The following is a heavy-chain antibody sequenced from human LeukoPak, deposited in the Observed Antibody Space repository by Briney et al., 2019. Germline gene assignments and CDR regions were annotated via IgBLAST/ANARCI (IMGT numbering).Heavy chain of an antibody. J-gene: IGHJ4*02. CDR2: IKQDGSEK. Sequence: PGGSLRLSCAASGFTFSSYWMSWVRQAPGKGLEWVANIKQDGSEKYYVDSVKGRFTISRDNAKNSLYLQMNSLRAEDTAVYYCARGIEWAAAPFDYWGQGTLVTVSS. CDR1: GFTFSSYW. CDR3: ARGIEWAAAPFDY. V-gene: IGHV3-7*01. D-gene: IGHD6-13*01.